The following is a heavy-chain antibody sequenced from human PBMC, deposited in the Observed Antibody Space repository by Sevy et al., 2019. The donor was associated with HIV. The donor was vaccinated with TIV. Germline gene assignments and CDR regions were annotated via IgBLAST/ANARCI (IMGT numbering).Heavy chain of an antibody. V-gene: IGHV4-59*01. Sequence: TLSLTCTVSGGSISSYYWSWIRQPPGKGLEWIGYIYYSGSTNYNPSLKSRVTISVDTSKNQFSLKLSPVTAADTAVYYCAGSRLYYYGSGSYFPHYYFDYWGQGTLVTVSS. J-gene: IGHJ4*02. CDR3: AGSRLYYYGSGSYFPHYYFDY. D-gene: IGHD3-10*01. CDR1: GGSISSYY. CDR2: IYYSGST.